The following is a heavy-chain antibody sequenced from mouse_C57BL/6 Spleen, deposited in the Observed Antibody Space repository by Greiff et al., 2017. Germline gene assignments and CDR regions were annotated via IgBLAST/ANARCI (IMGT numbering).Heavy chain of an antibody. V-gene: IGHV1-42*01. D-gene: IGHD4-1*01. CDR2: INPSTGGT. CDR1: GYSFPGYY. CDR3: ARGLGRGGFDY. J-gene: IGHJ2*01. Sequence: EVKLQESGPELVKPGASVTISCKASGYSFPGYYMNWVQQSPEKSLEWIGEINPSTGGTTYNQQFKAKATWTVDQSSSSAYMQLKSLTSEDSAVYYCARGLGRGGFDYWGQGTTLTVSS.